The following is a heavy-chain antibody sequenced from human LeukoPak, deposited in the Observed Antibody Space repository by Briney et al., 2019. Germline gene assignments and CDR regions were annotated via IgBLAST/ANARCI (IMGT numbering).Heavy chain of an antibody. CDR1: GGSINSYY. Sequence: SETLSLTCTVSGGSINSYYWSLIRQPAGKGLEWIGRIYSSGSTTYNPSLKSRVTMSVDTSKNQFSLRLSSVTAADTAVYCCARVQYLRTDWFDPWGQGTLVTVSS. CDR3: ARVQYLRTDWFDP. J-gene: IGHJ5*02. V-gene: IGHV4-4*07. CDR2: IYSSGST. D-gene: IGHD2-2*01.